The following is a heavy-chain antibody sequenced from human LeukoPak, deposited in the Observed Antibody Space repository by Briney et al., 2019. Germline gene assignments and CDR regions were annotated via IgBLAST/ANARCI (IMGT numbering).Heavy chain of an antibody. D-gene: IGHD1-26*01. V-gene: IGHV4-34*01. CDR3: ARLLLPRSGSYYWFGP. CDR1: GGSFSGYY. Sequence: SETLSLTCAVYGGSFSGYYWSWIRQPPGKGLEWIGEINHSGSTNYNPSLKSRVTISVDTSKNQFSLKLSSVTAADTAVYYCARLLLPRSGSYYWFGPWGQGTLVTVSS. J-gene: IGHJ5*02. CDR2: INHSGST.